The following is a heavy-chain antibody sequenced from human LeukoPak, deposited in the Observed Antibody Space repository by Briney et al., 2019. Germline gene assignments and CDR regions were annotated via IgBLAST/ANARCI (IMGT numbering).Heavy chain of an antibody. J-gene: IGHJ4*02. CDR2: INHSGST. CDR3: ARGGFGY. Sequence: SETLSLTCAVYGGSLSGYYWSWIRQPPGKGLEWIGEINHSGSTNYNPSLKSRVTISVDTSKNQFSPKLSSVTAADTAVYYCARGGFGYWGQGTLVTVSS. V-gene: IGHV4-34*01. CDR1: GGSLSGYY.